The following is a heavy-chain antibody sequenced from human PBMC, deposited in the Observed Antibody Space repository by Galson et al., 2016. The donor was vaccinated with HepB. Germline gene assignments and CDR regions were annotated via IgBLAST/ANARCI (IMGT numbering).Heavy chain of an antibody. J-gene: IGHJ3*02. CDR3: ARGGQQLANHAFDI. Sequence: SLRLSCAASGFTFTDYYVTWIRRAPGKGLEWVSYISSGTDYTNYADSVKGRFTISRDSAKNSLYLQMNSLRVKDTAVYYCARGGQQLANHAFDIWGQGTVVTVSS. CDR2: ISSGTDYT. V-gene: IGHV3-11*06. CDR1: GFTFTDYY. D-gene: IGHD6-13*01.